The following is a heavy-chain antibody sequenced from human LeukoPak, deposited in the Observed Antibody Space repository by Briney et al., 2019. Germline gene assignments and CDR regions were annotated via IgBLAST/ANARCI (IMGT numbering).Heavy chain of an antibody. CDR1: GSSISSGDHY. CDR3: ARALYTSSSLDY. V-gene: IGHV4-30-4*01. J-gene: IGHJ4*02. D-gene: IGHD6-6*01. CDR2: IYYSGST. Sequence: SQTLSLTCTISGSSISSGDHYWSWIRQPPGKGLEWIGYIYYSGSTYYNPSLKSRVTISVDTSKNQFSLKLSSVTAADTAVYYCARALYTSSSLDYWGQGTLVTVSS.